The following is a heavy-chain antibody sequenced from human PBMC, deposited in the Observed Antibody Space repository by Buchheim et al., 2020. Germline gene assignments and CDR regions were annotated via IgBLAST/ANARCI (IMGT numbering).Heavy chain of an antibody. J-gene: IGHJ4*02. V-gene: IGHV3-7*01. D-gene: IGHD1-26*01. Sequence: EVQLVESGGGLVQPGGSLRLSCAASGFTFSSYWMHWVRQAPGKGLEWVARINQDGSEKYYVDSVKGRFTTSREHAKNLLYLQVNSLRAEDTAVYHCARNLGGKDGYWGQGTL. CDR3: ARNLGGKDGY. CDR2: INQDGSEK. CDR1: GFTFSSYW.